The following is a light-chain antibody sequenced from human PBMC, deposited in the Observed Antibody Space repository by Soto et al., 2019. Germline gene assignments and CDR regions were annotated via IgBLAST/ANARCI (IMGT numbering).Light chain of an antibody. Sequence: EIVLTQSPATLSLSAGERATLSCMAIQSVSNYLAWYQQKPGQTPRLLIYDASNRATGIPARFSGSRSGTDFTLTISSLEPEDFAVYYCQQRSNWPPRITFGQGTRLEIK. CDR2: DAS. CDR1: QSVSNY. V-gene: IGKV3-11*01. CDR3: QQRSNWPPRIT. J-gene: IGKJ5*01.